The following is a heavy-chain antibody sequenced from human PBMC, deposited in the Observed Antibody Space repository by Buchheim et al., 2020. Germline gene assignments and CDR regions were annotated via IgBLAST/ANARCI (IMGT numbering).Heavy chain of an antibody. J-gene: IGHJ4*02. CDR3: AKDRGIFGVVIAQYYFDY. V-gene: IGHV3-23*01. CDR1: GFTFSSYA. CDR2: ISGSGGST. Sequence: EVQLLESGGGLVQPGGSLRLSCAASGFTFSSYAMSWVRQAPGKGLEWVSAISGSGGSTYYADFVKGRFTISRDNSKNKLYLQMNSLRAEDTAVYYCAKDRGIFGVVIAQYYFDYWGQGTL. D-gene: IGHD3-3*01.